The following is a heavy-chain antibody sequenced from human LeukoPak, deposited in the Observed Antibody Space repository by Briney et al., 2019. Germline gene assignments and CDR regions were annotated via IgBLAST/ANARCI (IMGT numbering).Heavy chain of an antibody. CDR3: ARPKVDMAREPYYFDY. J-gene: IGHJ4*02. D-gene: IGHD3-10*01. CDR1: GGSISSNY. Sequence: SETLSLTYTVSGGSISSNYWSWMRQPPGKGLEWIGYMHYSGRINYNPSLKSRVTISVDTSKNQFSLTLNSVTAADTAVYYCARPKVDMAREPYYFDYWGQGTLVTVSS. CDR2: MHYSGRI. V-gene: IGHV4-59*08.